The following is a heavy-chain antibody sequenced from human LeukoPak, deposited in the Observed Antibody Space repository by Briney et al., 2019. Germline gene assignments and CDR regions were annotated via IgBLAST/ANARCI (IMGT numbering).Heavy chain of an antibody. CDR1: DGSISSNY. Sequence: SEILSLTCTVSDGSISSNYWSWIRQPAGKGLEWIGRIYPSGSTNYNPSLKSRVTMSVDTSKNQFSLKLSSVTAADTAVYYCARTSSNSWSYGMDVWGQGTTVTVSS. J-gene: IGHJ6*02. CDR3: ARTSSNSWSYGMDV. D-gene: IGHD6-13*01. CDR2: IYPSGST. V-gene: IGHV4-4*07.